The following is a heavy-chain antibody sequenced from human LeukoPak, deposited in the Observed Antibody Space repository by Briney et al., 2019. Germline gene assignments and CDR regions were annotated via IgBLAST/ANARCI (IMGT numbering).Heavy chain of an antibody. V-gene: IGHV3-23*01. CDR1: GFTFITYA. CDR3: ARGGGGGYYYYYFGMDV. D-gene: IGHD4-23*01. J-gene: IGHJ6*02. Sequence: GGSLRLSCAASGFTFITYAMSWVRQAPGKGLEWVSAISGSGGSTYYADSVRGRFTISRDNSKNTLYLQMNSLRAEDTAVYYCARGGGGGYYYYYFGMDVWGQGTTVTVSS. CDR2: ISGSGGST.